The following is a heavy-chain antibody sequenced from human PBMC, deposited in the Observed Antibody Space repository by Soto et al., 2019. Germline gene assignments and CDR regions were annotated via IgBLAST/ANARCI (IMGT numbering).Heavy chain of an antibody. J-gene: IGHJ4*02. CDR2: INHSGSS. CDR3: ARDKITGLFDY. V-gene: IGHV4-34*01. CDR1: GGSFSGYY. D-gene: IGHD2-8*02. Sequence: QVQLQQWGAGLLKPSETLSLTCAVYGGSFSGYYWTWIRQPPGTGLAWIGEINHSGSSNYNPSLKIRVTISVDTSKNQFPLKLTSVTAADSAVYYCARDKITGLFDYWGQGTLVTVSS.